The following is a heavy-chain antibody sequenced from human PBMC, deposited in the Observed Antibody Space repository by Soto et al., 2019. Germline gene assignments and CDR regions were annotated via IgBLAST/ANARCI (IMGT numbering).Heavy chain of an antibody. J-gene: IGHJ4*02. D-gene: IGHD2-15*01. CDR3: ARDRGCSGGSCYYFDY. Sequence: TSETLSLTCTVSGGSISSGGYCWSWIRQHPGKGLEWIGYIYYSGSTYYNPSLKSRVTISVDTSKNQFSLKLSSVTAADTAVYYCARDRGCSGGSCYYFDYWGQGTLVTVSS. CDR2: IYYSGST. CDR1: GGSISSGGYC. V-gene: IGHV4-31*03.